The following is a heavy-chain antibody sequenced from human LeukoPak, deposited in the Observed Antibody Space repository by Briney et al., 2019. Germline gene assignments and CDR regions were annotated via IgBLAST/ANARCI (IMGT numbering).Heavy chain of an antibody. CDR3: ARVGGYSYGYPGYYYYYMDV. CDR2: IYYSGST. D-gene: IGHD5-18*01. V-gene: IGHV4-59*01. J-gene: IGHJ6*03. CDR1: GGSISSYY. Sequence: SETLSLTCTVSGGSISSYYWSWIRQPPGKGLEWIGYIYYSGSTNYNPSLKSRVTISVDTSKNQFSLKLSSVTAADTAVYYCARVGGYSYGYPGYYYYYMDVWGKGTTVTVSS.